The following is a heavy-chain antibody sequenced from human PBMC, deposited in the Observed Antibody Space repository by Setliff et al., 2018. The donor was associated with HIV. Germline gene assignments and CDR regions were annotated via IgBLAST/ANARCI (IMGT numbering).Heavy chain of an antibody. Sequence: SETLSLTCTVSGGSISSYYWSWIRQPPGKGLEWIGYIYYSGSTNYNPSLKSRVTISVDTSKNQFSLKLSSVTAADTAVYYCARQDVSRGTWPDYISSWGQGLLVTVSS. CDR2: IYYSGST. CDR1: GGSISSYY. CDR3: ARQDVSRGTWPDYISS. J-gene: IGHJ5*02. V-gene: IGHV4-59*01. D-gene: IGHD4-4*01.